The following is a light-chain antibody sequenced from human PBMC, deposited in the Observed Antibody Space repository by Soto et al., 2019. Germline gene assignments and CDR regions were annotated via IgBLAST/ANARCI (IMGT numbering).Light chain of an antibody. CDR1: SSDVGGYDF. CDR3: SSYAGSTI. CDR2: EVT. J-gene: IGLJ2*01. V-gene: IGLV2-8*01. Sequence: QYALTQPPSASGSPGQSVTITCTGTSSDVGGYDFVSWYQQHPGKAPKLVIYEVTRRPSGVPDRFSGSKSGNTASLTVSGLQAEDEAVYYCSSYAGSTIFGGGTKLTVL.